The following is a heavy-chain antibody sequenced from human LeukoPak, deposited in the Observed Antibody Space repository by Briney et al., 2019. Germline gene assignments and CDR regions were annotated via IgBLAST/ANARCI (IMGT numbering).Heavy chain of an antibody. CDR2: IYYSGST. Sequence: SSETLSLTCTVSGGSISSYYWSWIRQPPGKGLEWIGYIYYSGSTNYNPSLKSRVTISVDTSKNQFSLKLSSATAADTAVYYCARVQYSRSWYYFDNWGQGTLVTVSS. J-gene: IGHJ4*02. CDR1: GGSISSYY. D-gene: IGHD6-13*01. V-gene: IGHV4-59*01. CDR3: ARVQYSRSWYYFDN.